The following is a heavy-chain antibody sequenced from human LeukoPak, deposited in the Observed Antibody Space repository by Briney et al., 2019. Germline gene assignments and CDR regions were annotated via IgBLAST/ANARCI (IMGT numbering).Heavy chain of an antibody. J-gene: IGHJ5*02. V-gene: IGHV3-74*01. CDR3: PTPSYDSRRGPYDL. CDR1: GFTFSNYW. Sequence: PGGSLRLSCAASGFTFSNYWMHWVRQVPGKGLVWVSRIDTEGSSIIYADSVRGRFTISRDNAKNTLYLQMNSLRVEDTGVYYCPTPSYDSRRGPYDLWGQGTLVTVSS. CDR2: IDTEGSSI. D-gene: IGHD3-22*01.